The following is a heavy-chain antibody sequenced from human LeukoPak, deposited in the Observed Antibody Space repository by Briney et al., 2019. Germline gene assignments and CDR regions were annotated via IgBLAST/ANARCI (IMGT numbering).Heavy chain of an antibody. Sequence: ASVKVSCKASGYTFTSYGISWVRQAPGQGLEWMGWISAYNGNTNYAQKLQGRVTMTTDTSTSTAYMELRSLRSDDTAVYYCARDPGAHYYYDSSGPNDYWGQGTLVTVSS. CDR3: ARDPGAHYYYDSSGPNDY. CDR2: ISAYNGNT. V-gene: IGHV1-18*01. CDR1: GYTFTSYG. J-gene: IGHJ4*02. D-gene: IGHD3-22*01.